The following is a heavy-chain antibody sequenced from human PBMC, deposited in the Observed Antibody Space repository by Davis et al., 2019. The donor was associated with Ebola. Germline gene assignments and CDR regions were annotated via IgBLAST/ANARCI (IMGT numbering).Heavy chain of an antibody. CDR3: ARDSFCTYGVCNDRDLDY. V-gene: IGHV1-46*01. Sequence: ASVKVSCKASGYTFTGYYMPWVRQAPGQGLDWMGMINPNDGRTIYAQKFQGRVTVTRDTSTTTVYMELRSLGSDDTAIYYCARDSFCTYGVCNDRDLDYWGQGTLVTVSS. J-gene: IGHJ4*02. CDR1: GYTFTGYY. D-gene: IGHD2-8*01. CDR2: INPNDGRT.